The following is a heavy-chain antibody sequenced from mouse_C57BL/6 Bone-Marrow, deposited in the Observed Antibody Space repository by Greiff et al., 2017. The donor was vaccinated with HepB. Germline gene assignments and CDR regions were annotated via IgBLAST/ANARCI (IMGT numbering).Heavy chain of an antibody. CDR2: IDPSDSYT. CDR1: GYTFTSYW. V-gene: IGHV1-69*01. Sequence: QVQLKQPGAELVMPGASVKLSCKASGYTFTSYWMHWVKQRPGQGLEWIGEIDPSDSYTNYNQKFKGKSTFTVDKSSSTAYMQLSSLTSEDSAVYYCAGGNWDGFDYWGQGTTLTVSS. J-gene: IGHJ2*01. D-gene: IGHD4-1*01. CDR3: AGGNWDGFDY.